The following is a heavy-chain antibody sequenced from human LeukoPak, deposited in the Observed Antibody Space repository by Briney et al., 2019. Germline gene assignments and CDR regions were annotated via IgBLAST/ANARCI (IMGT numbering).Heavy chain of an antibody. D-gene: IGHD3-22*01. CDR2: INHSGST. V-gene: IGHV4-39*07. J-gene: IGHJ4*02. Sequence: SETLSLTCTVSGGSISSSSYYWGWIRQPPGKGLEWIGEINHSGSTNYNPSLKSRVTISVDTSKNQFSLKLSSVTAADTAVYYCATLSRYYYDSSPRPYWGQGTLVTVSS. CDR3: ATLSRYYYDSSPRPY. CDR1: GGSISSSSYY.